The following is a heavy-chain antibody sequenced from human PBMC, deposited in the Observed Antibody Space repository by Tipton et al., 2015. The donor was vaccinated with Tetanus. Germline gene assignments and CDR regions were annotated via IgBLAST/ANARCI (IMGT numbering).Heavy chain of an antibody. CDR2: TYYRSKWYN. CDR3: ARGRQQLVRDGRYAFDI. Sequence: GLVKPSQTLSLTCAISGDSVSSNSAAWNWIRQSPSRGLEWLGRTYYRSKWYNDYAVSVKSRITINPDTSKNQFSLQLNSVTPGDRAVYYCARGRQQLVRDGRYAFDIRGQGTMVTVSS. V-gene: IGHV6-1*01. D-gene: IGHD6-13*01. CDR1: GDSVSSNSAA. J-gene: IGHJ3*02.